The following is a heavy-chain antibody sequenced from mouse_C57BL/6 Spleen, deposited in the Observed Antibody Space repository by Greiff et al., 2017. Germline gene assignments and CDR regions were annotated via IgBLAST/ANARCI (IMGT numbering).Heavy chain of an antibody. J-gene: IGHJ2*01. Sequence: VQLQQSGPGLVAPSQSLSITCTVSGFSLTSYAISWVRQPPGKGLEWLGVIWTGGGTNYNSALKSRLSISKDNSKSQVFLKMNSLQTDDTARYYCARHDYGSSYYFDYWGQGTTLTVSS. D-gene: IGHD1-1*01. CDR1: GFSLTSYA. V-gene: IGHV2-9-1*01. CDR3: ARHDYGSSYYFDY. CDR2: IWTGGGT.